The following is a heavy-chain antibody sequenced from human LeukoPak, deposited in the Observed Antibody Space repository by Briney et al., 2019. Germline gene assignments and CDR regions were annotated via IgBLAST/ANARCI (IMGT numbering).Heavy chain of an antibody. J-gene: IGHJ4*02. CDR1: GGTFSSYA. V-gene: IGHV1-69*05. Sequence: GASVKVSCKASGGTFSSYAISWVRQAPGQGLEWMGGIIPIFGTANYAQKFQGSVTISTDESTSTAYMELSSLRSEDTAVYYCARSDILTGYRIPLLYYFDYWGQGTLVTVSS. D-gene: IGHD3-9*01. CDR3: ARSDILTGYRIPLLYYFDY. CDR2: IIPIFGTA.